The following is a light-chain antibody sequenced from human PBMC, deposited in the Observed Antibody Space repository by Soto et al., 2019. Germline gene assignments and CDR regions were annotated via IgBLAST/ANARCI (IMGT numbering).Light chain of an antibody. CDR2: NDN. CDR1: SSNIGAGYV. J-gene: IGLJ1*01. CDR3: QTYDNNSDYV. Sequence: QSVLTQQPSVSGAPGQRVTISCTGSSSNIGAGYVVHWYQQLPGAAPKLLIFNDNNRPSGVPDRFSGSKSGISASLAITGLHTEEEADYYCQTYDNNSDYVFGTGTKVTVL. V-gene: IGLV1-40*01.